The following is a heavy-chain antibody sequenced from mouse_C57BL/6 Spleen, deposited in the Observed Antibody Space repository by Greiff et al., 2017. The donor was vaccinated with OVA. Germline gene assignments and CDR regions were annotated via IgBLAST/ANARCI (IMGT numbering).Heavy chain of an antibody. CDR1: GYAFSSYW. CDR2: IYPGDGDT. D-gene: IGHD1-1*01. J-gene: IGHJ4*01. CDR3: ARGIRDYGSSYYAMDY. Sequence: QVQLQQSGAELVKPGASVKISCKASGYAFSSYWMNWVKQRPGKGLEWIGQIYPGDGDTNYNGKFKGKATLTADKSSSTAYMQLSSLTSEDSAVYFCARGIRDYGSSYYAMDYWGQGTSVTVSS. V-gene: IGHV1-80*01.